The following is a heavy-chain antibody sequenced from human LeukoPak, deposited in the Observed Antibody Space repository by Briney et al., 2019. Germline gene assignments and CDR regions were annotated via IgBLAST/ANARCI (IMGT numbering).Heavy chain of an antibody. CDR3: AKGEYYDFWSGGGAFDY. CDR2: ISRSSSSI. D-gene: IGHD3-3*01. CDR1: GFDFTTQS. V-gene: IGHV3-48*01. J-gene: IGHJ4*02. Sequence: PGGSLRLSCAASGFDFTTQSMNWVRQAPGKGLEWLSYISRSSSSIYYTDSVKGRFTISRDNDKNSSYLQMKSLRAEDTAVYYCAKGEYYDFWSGGGAFDYWGRGTLVTVSS.